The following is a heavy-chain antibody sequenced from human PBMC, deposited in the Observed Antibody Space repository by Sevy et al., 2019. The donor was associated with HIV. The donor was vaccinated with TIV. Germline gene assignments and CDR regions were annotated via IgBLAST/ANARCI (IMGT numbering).Heavy chain of an antibody. J-gene: IGHJ6*02. V-gene: IGHV3-30-3*01. D-gene: IGHD6-19*01. CDR2: ISYDGSNK. CDR3: ARDKGSSGWSRYYYGMDV. CDR1: GFTFSSYA. Sequence: GGSLRLSCAASGFTFSSYAMHWVRQAPGKGLEWVPVISYDGSNKYYVDSVKGRFTISRDNSKNTLYLQMNSLRAEDTAVYYCARDKGSSGWSRYYYGMDVWGQGTTVTVSS.